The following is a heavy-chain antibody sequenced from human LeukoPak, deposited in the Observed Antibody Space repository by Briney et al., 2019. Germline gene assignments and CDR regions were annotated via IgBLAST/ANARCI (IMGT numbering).Heavy chain of an antibody. D-gene: IGHD5-12*01. J-gene: IGHJ4*02. CDR2: IYSGGST. V-gene: IGHV3-66*01. CDR1: EFSVGSNY. Sequence: GGSLRLSCAASEFSVGSNYMTWVRQAPGKGLEWVSLIYSGGSTYYADSVKGRFTISRDNSKNTLYLQMNSLRAEDTAVYYCAKDRSLRTSYYFDYWGQGTLVTVSS. CDR3: AKDRSLRTSYYFDY.